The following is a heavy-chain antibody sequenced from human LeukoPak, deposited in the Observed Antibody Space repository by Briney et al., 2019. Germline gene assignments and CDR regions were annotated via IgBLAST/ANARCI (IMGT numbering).Heavy chain of an antibody. Sequence: PSETLSLTCTVSGGSISSYYWSWIRQPAGKGLEWIGRIYTSGSTNYNPSLKSRVTMSVDTSKNQFSLKLSSVTAADTAVYYCVREGLYCSSTSCYTSWFDPWGQGTLVTVSS. CDR3: VREGLYCSSTSCYTSWFDP. CDR1: GGSISSYY. D-gene: IGHD2-2*02. V-gene: IGHV4-4*07. J-gene: IGHJ5*02. CDR2: IYTSGST.